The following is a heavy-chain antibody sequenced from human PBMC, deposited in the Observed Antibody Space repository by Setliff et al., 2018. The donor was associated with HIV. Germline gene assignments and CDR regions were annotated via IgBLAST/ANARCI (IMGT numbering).Heavy chain of an antibody. Sequence: GASVKVSCKASGYTFTSYDINWVRQATGQGLEWMGWMNPNNGNTGYAQKFQGRVTMTRNTSISTAYMELSSLRSEDTAVYYCAREGNFWRVFDPWGQGTLVTV. D-gene: IGHD3-3*01. J-gene: IGHJ5*02. CDR1: GYTFTSYD. CDR3: AREGNFWRVFDP. CDR2: MNPNNGNT. V-gene: IGHV1-8*02.